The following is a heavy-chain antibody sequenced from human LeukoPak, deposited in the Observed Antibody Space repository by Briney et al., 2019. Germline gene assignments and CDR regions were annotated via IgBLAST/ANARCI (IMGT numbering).Heavy chain of an antibody. CDR1: GFTFSSYD. V-gene: IGHV3-13*01. Sequence: GGSLRLSCAASGFTFSSYDMHWVRQATGKGLEWVSAIGTAGDTYYPGSVKGRFTISRVNAKNSLYLQMNSLRAGDTAVYYCARDPGNYYGMDVWGQGTTVTVSS. CDR2: IGTAGDT. CDR3: ARDPGNYYGMDV. J-gene: IGHJ6*02.